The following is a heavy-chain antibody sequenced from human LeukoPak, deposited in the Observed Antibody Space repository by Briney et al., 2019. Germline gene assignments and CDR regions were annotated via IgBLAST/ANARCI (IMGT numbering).Heavy chain of an antibody. V-gene: IGHV4-59*01. D-gene: IGHD4-17*01. CDR1: GGSISSYY. Sequence: SETLSLTCTVSGGSISSYYWSWIRQPPGKGLEWIGYIYYSGSTNYNPSLKSRVTISVDTSKNQFSLKLSSVTAADTAVYYCARGSYGDLDYWGQGTLVTVSS. CDR3: ARGSYGDLDY. J-gene: IGHJ4*02. CDR2: IYYSGST.